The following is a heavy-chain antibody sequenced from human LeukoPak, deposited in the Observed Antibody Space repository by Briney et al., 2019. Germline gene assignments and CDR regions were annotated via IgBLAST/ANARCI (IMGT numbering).Heavy chain of an antibody. CDR1: GGSIRGYY. CDR3: ARDMKGRGYSGYGFNWFDP. D-gene: IGHD5-12*01. CDR2: IYTSGST. V-gene: IGHV4-4*07. Sequence: PSETLSLTCNVSGGSIRGYYWSWIRQPAGKGLEWIGRIYTSGSTNYNPSLKSRVTISVDTSENQFSLKLSSVTAADTAVYYCARDMKGRGYSGYGFNWFDPWGQGTLVTVSS. J-gene: IGHJ5*02.